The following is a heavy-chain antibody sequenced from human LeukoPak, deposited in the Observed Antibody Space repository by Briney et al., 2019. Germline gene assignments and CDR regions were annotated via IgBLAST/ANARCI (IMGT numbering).Heavy chain of an antibody. CDR2: INPNSGGT. V-gene: IGHV1-2*02. CDR1: GYTFSSYA. D-gene: IGHD3-3*01. Sequence: GASVKVSCKASGYTFSSYAMHWVRQAPGQRLEWMGWINPNSGGTNYAQKFQGRVTMTRDTSISTAYMELSRLRSDDTAVYYCARESSYYDFWSGYLDYWGQGTLVTVSS. J-gene: IGHJ4*02. CDR3: ARESSYYDFWSGYLDY.